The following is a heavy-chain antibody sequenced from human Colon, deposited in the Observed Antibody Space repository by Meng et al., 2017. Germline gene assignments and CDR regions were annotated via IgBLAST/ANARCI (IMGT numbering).Heavy chain of an antibody. CDR3: ARGGDWGFDY. V-gene: IGHV4-4*02. CDR1: GASIPTRNW. J-gene: IGHJ4*02. D-gene: IGHD3-16*01. Sequence: QVHLKEPGPELVKPSETLSLTGVVSGASIPTRNWGNWVRQAPGKGLEWIGDVFHTGGTSYNPSLESRLTISVDRSKNQFYLNLRSVTAADTATYYCARGGDWGFDYWGPGTLVTVSS. CDR2: VFHTGGT.